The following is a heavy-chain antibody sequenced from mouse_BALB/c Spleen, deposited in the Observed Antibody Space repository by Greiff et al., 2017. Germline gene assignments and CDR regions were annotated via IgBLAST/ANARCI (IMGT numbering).Heavy chain of an antibody. CDR3: ARDKYYGRSNYYAMEY. CDR2: IWGDGST. D-gene: IGHD1-1*01. Sequence: VQLVESGPGLVAPSQSLSITCTVSGFSLTGYGVNWVRQPPGKGLEWLGMIWGDGSTDYNSALKSRLSISKDNSKSQVFLKMNSLQTDDTARYYCARDKYYGRSNYYAMEYWGQGTSVTVSS. CDR1: GFSLTGYG. J-gene: IGHJ4*01. V-gene: IGHV2-6-7*01.